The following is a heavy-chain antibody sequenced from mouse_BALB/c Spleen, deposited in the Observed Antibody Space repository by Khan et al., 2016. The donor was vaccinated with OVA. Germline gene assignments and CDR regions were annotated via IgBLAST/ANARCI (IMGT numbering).Heavy chain of an antibody. CDR1: GYTFTNYG. CDR3: ARMKPYWYFDL. V-gene: IGHV9-3-1*01. J-gene: IGHJ1*01. Sequence: QIQLVQSGPELKKPGETVKISCKASGYTFTNYGMNWVKQAPGKGLKWMGWINTYTGEPTYADDFKGRFAFSLETSASTAYLQINNRKNEDTAIYFCARMKPYWYFDLWGAGTTVTVSS. CDR2: INTYTGEP.